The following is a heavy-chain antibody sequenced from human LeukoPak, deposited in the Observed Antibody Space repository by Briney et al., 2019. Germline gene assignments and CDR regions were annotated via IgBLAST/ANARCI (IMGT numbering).Heavy chain of an antibody. V-gene: IGHV3-23*01. D-gene: IGHD1-26*01. CDR3: AEAGGSGSYFGGDY. CDR2: ISGSGGST. CDR1: GFTFSSYA. Sequence: PGGSLRLSCAASGFTFSSYAMSWVRQAPGKGLEWVSAISGSGGSTYYADSVKGRFTISRDNSKNTLYLQMNSLRAEDTAVYYCAEAGGSGSYFGGDYWGQGTLVTVSS. J-gene: IGHJ4*02.